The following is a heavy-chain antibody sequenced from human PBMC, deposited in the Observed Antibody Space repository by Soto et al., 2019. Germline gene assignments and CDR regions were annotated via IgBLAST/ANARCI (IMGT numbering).Heavy chain of an antibody. CDR3: ATGVEVGYFDGNSSMDV. CDR1: GFTFSSYA. J-gene: IGHJ6*01. CDR2: ISYDGSNK. Sequence: QVQLVESGGGVVQPGRSLRLSCAASGFTFSSYAMHWVRQAPGKGLEWVAVISYDGSNKYYADSVKGRFTISRDNSKNTLYLQMNSLRAEDTAVYYCATGVEVGYFDGNSSMDVW. V-gene: IGHV3-30-3*01. D-gene: IGHD3-9*01.